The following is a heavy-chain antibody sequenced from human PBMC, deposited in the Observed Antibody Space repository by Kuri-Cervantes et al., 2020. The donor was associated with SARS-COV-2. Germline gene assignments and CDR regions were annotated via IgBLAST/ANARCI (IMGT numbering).Heavy chain of an antibody. D-gene: IGHD2-2*01. CDR2: ISSSSSTI. V-gene: IGHV3-48*01. CDR1: GFTFSSFA. CDR3: ARDGWGSTSHNWFDP. J-gene: IGHJ5*02. Sequence: GGSLRLSCAASGFTFSSFAMSWVRQAPGKGLEWVSYISSSSSTIHYADSVKGRFTISRDNAKKSLFLQMNSLRAEDTAVYYCARDGWGSTSHNWFDPWGQGTLVTVSS.